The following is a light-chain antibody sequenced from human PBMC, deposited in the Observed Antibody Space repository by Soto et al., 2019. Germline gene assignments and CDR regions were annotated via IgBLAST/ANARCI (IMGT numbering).Light chain of an antibody. V-gene: IGLV2-18*02. CDR2: DVS. J-gene: IGLJ1*01. CDR1: SSDVGSYNR. Sequence: QSALTQPPSVSGSPGHSVAISCTGTSSDVGSYNRVSWYQQPPGSAPKLMIYDVSNRPSGVPDRFSGSKSGNAASLTISGLQAEDEADYYCSSYTSSNTYVFGTWTKVTVL. CDR3: SSYTSSNTYV.